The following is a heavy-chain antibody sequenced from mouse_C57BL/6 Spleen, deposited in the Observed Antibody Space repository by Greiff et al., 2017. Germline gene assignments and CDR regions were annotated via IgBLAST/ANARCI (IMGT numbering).Heavy chain of an antibody. CDR1: GFTFSSYA. J-gene: IGHJ2*01. Sequence: DVKLVESGGGLVKPGGSLKLSCAASGFTFSSYAMSWVRQTPEKRLEWVATISDGGSYTYYPDNVKGRFTISRDNAKNNLYLQMSHLKSEDTAMYYCARDGGNYESYFDYWGQGTTLTVSS. CDR3: ARDGGNYESYFDY. V-gene: IGHV5-4*01. D-gene: IGHD2-1*01. CDR2: ISDGGSYT.